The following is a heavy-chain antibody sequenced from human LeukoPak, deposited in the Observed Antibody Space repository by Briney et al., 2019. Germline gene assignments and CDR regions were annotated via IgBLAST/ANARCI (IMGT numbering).Heavy chain of an antibody. J-gene: IGHJ4*02. CDR3: ARHTAVLPGDY. D-gene: IGHD5-18*01. CDR2: MNPNSGNA. Sequence: ASVKVSCKASGYTFTTYDINWVRQATGQGLEWMGWMNPNSGNAGYAQKFQGRVTMNKAKSINTAYMKLSGLRYEDTAVYYCARHTAVLPGDYWGQGTLVTVSS. CDR1: GYTFTTYD. V-gene: IGHV1-8*01.